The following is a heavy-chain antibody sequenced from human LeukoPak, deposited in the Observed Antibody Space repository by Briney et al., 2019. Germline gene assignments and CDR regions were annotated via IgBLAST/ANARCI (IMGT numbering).Heavy chain of an antibody. CDR3: ARGLPPRGMVDY. CDR2: INPSGGST. Sequence: ASVKVSCKASGYTFTSYYMHWVRQAPGQGLEWMGIINPSGGSTSYAQKFQGRVTMTRDTSTSTAYMELRSLRSDDTAVYYCARGLPPRGMVDYWGQGTLVTVSS. D-gene: IGHD5-12*01. V-gene: IGHV1-46*01. CDR1: GYTFTSYY. J-gene: IGHJ4*02.